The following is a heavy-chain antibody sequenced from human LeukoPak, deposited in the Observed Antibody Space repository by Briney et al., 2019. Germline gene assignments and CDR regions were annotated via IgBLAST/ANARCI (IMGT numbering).Heavy chain of an antibody. CDR3: ANIRSGWHDFDH. CDR2: ILSNGDTT. Sequence: PGGSLRLSCAASGFTFSGYAMSWVRQVPGKGLEWVSVILSNGDTTYYADSVKGRFTISRDNSKNTLYLQMNNLRAEDTALYFCANIRSGWHDFDHWGQGTLVTVSS. J-gene: IGHJ4*02. CDR1: GFTFSGYA. V-gene: IGHV3-23*01. D-gene: IGHD6-19*01.